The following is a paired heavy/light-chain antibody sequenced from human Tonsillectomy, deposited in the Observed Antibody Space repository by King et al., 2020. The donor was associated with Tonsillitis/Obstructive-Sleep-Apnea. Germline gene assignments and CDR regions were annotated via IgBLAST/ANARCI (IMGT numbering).Light chain of an antibody. CDR2: DAS. J-gene: IGKJ1*01. V-gene: IGKV1-5*01. CDR1: QSISSW. CDR3: QQYNSYSRT. Sequence: DIQMTQSPSTLSASVGDRVTITCRASQSISSWLAWYQQKPGKAPKLLIYDASSLESGVPSRFSGSGSGTEFTLTISSLQPDDFATYYCQQYNSYSRTFGQGTKVEIK.
Heavy chain of an antibody. Sequence: EVQLVESGGGLVQPGGSLRLSCAASGFTFSSYWMHWVRQAPGKGLVWVSRINSDGSSTSYADSVKGRFTISRDNAKNTLYLQMNSLRAEDTAVYYCASLYCSSTSCYEPGVYYYYYMDVWGKGTTVTVSS. CDR2: INSDGSST. J-gene: IGHJ6*03. CDR3: ASLYCSSTSCYEPGVYYYYYMDV. CDR1: GFTFSSYW. V-gene: IGHV3-74*01. D-gene: IGHD2-2*01.